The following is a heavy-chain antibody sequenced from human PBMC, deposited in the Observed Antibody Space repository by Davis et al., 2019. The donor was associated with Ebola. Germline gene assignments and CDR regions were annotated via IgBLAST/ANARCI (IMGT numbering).Heavy chain of an antibody. Sequence: GGSLRLSCAASGFTFSSYAMHWVRQAPGKGLEWVAVISYDGSNKYYADSVKGRFTISRDNSKNTLYLQMNSLRAEDTAVYYCASGTAAWFWGQGTLVTVSS. CDR3: ASGTAAWF. J-gene: IGHJ4*02. CDR2: ISYDGSNK. V-gene: IGHV3-30*04. D-gene: IGHD1-14*01. CDR1: GFTFSSYA.